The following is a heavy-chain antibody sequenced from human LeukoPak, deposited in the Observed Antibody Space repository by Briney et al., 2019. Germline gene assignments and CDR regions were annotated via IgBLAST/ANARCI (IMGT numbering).Heavy chain of an antibody. Sequence: GGSLRLSCAASGFTFSSYSMNWVRQAPGKGLEWVSSISSSSYIYYADSVKGRFTISRGNAKNSLYLQMNSLRAEDTAVYYCARDGNAAVADLWGQGTLVTVSS. CDR3: ARDGNAAVADL. CDR1: GFTFSSYS. CDR2: ISSSSYI. D-gene: IGHD6-19*01. J-gene: IGHJ4*02. V-gene: IGHV3-21*01.